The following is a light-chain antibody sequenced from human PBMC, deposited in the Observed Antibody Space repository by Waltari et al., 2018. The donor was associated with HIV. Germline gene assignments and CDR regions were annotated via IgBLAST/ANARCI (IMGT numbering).Light chain of an antibody. J-gene: IGKJ2*01. Sequence: EVVMTQSPGTLSVSPGERATLSCRASQSISSNLAWYQQKPGQAPRLLLYEASTGATGVPARFIGSGFGTDFTLIITSLQFEDVAVYYCQQYNNWPPNTFGQGTKLEIK. CDR3: QQYNNWPPNT. CDR2: EAS. V-gene: IGKV3-15*01. CDR1: QSISSN.